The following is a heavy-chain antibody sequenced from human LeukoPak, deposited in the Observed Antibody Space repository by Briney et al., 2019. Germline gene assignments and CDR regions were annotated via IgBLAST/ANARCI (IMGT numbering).Heavy chain of an antibody. CDR1: GFTFDDYA. CDR2: ISWDGGST. J-gene: IGHJ4*02. CDR3: AKDRTPGSIWYMGFDY. Sequence: GGSLRLSCAASGFTFDDYAMHWVRQAPGKGLEWVSLISWDGGSTYYADSVKGRFTISRDNSKNSLYLQMNSLRAEDTAFYYCAKDRTPGSIWYMGFDYWGQGTLVTVSS. V-gene: IGHV3-43D*03. D-gene: IGHD6-13*01.